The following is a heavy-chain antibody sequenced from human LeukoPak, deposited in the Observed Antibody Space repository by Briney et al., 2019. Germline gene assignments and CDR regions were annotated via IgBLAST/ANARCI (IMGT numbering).Heavy chain of an antibody. CDR3: ARSSEGRYYYDSSGYSYYYYYLDV. CDR2: IYYSGST. J-gene: IGHJ6*03. Sequence: RSETLSLTCTVSGGSISSYYRSWIRQPPGKGLEGIGYIYYSGSTYYNPSLRSRVTISVDTSKNQFSLKLSSVTAADTAVYYCARSSEGRYYYDSSGYSYYYYYLDVWGKGTTVTISS. V-gene: IGHV4-59*01. D-gene: IGHD3-22*01. CDR1: GGSISSYY.